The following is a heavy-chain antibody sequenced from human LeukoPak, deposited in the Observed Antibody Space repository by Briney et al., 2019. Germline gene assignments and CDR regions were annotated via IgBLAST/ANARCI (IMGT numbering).Heavy chain of an antibody. CDR2: ISAYNGNT. D-gene: IGHD3-10*01. J-gene: IGHJ6*03. CDR3: ARGPTFPYGSGTYYYYYYYMDV. CDR1: GYTFTSYG. Sequence: GASVKVSCKASGYTFTSYGISWVRQAPGQGLEWMGWISAYNGNTNYAQKLQGRVTMTTDTSTSTAYMELRSLRSDDTAVYYCARGPTFPYGSGTYYYYYYYMDVWGKGTTVTISS. V-gene: IGHV1-18*01.